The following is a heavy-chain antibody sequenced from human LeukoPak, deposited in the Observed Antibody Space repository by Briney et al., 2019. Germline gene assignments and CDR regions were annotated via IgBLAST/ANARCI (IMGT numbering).Heavy chain of an antibody. Sequence: GGSLRLSCAASGFTFITYGMHWVRQAPGKGLEWVAVISYDGSNKYYADSVEGRFTISRDNSKNTLYLQMNSLRAEDTAVYYCASNRLSGYDPSPFDYWGQGTLVTVSS. CDR3: ASNRLSGYDPSPFDY. V-gene: IGHV3-30*03. D-gene: IGHD3-16*01. CDR2: ISYDGSNK. CDR1: GFTFITYG. J-gene: IGHJ4*02.